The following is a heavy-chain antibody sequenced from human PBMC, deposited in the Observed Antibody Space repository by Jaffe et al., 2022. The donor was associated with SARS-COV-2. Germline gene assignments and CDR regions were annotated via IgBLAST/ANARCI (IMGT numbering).Heavy chain of an antibody. CDR3: AREEMATTNFDY. CDR2: IYYSGST. CDR1: GGSISSSSYY. J-gene: IGHJ4*02. D-gene: IGHD5-12*01. V-gene: IGHV4-39*02. Sequence: QLQLQESGPGLVKPSETLSLTCTVSGGSISSSSYYWGWIRQPPGKGLEWIGSIYYSGSTYYNPSLKSRVTISVDTSKNQFSLKLSSVTAADTAVYYCAREEMATTNFDYWGQGTLVTVSS.